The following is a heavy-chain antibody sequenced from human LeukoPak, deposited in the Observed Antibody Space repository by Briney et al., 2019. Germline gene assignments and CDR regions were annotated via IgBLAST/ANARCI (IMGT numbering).Heavy chain of an antibody. V-gene: IGHV1-69*05. CDR1: GGTFSSYA. CDR3: ARARLPPEYSSSSWHFDY. J-gene: IGHJ4*02. CDR2: IIPIFGTA. Sequence: SVKVSCKASGGTFSSYAISWVRQAPGQGLEWMGGIIPIFGTANYAQKFQGRVTITTDESTSTAYMELSSLRSEDTAVYYCARARLPPEYSSSSWHFDYWGQGTLVTVSS. D-gene: IGHD6-6*01.